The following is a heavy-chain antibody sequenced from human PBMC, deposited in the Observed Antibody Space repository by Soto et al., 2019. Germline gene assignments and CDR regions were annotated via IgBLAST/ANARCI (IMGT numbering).Heavy chain of an antibody. CDR1: GGSISDYQ. CDR2: IYYSGRT. J-gene: IGHJ4*02. V-gene: IGHV4-59*01. Sequence: QVQLQESGPGLVKPSETLSLTCSVSGGSISDYQWNWIRQPPGKGLEWIGYIYYSGRTNYNPSLKSRVTISLDTSTKQLSLRLRSVTAADTAVYYCARMKGLGEISPYFDSWGQGTLVTVSS. D-gene: IGHD3-16*02. CDR3: ARMKGLGEISPYFDS.